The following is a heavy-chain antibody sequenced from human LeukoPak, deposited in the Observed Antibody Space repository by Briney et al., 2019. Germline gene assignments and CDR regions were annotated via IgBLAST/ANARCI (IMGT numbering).Heavy chain of an antibody. CDR3: ARVGWMVTADIGGDYFDY. CDR2: IYTSGST. D-gene: IGHD2-21*02. J-gene: IGHJ4*02. Sequence: SETLSLTCTVSGGSISSYYRSWIRQPAGKGLEWIGRIYTSGSTNYNPSLKSRVTISVDTSKNQFSLKLSSVTAADTAVYYCARVGWMVTADIGGDYFDYWGQGTLVTVSS. CDR1: GGSISSYY. V-gene: IGHV4-4*07.